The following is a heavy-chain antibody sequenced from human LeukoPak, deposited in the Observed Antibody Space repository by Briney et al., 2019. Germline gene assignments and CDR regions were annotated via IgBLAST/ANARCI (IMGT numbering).Heavy chain of an antibody. CDR1: GFTLNTYW. J-gene: IGHJ4*02. CDR3: ARDDYLYYFDY. Sequence: GGSLRLPCAASGFTLNTYWMNWVRQAPGKGLVWVSRINSDGSSLTYADSVKGRFTISRDNSKNTLYLQMNSLRAEDTAVYYCARDDYLYYFDYWGQGTLVTVSS. D-gene: IGHD3-16*01. V-gene: IGHV3-74*03. CDR2: INSDGSSL.